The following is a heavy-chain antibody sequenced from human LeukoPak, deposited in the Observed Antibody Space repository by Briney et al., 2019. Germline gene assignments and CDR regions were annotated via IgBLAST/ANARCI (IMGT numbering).Heavy chain of an antibody. CDR2: ISSSSSYI. D-gene: IGHD3-9*01. V-gene: IGHV3-21*01. CDR1: GFTFSSYS. J-gene: IGHJ6*03. CDR3: ARAPPAGDFDWLDYYYMDV. Sequence: GGSLRLSCAASGFTFSSYSMNWVRQAPGKGLEWVSSISSSSSYIYYADSVKGRFTISRDNAKNSLYLQMNSLRAEDTAVYYCARAPPAGDFDWLDYYYMDVWDKGTTVTVSS.